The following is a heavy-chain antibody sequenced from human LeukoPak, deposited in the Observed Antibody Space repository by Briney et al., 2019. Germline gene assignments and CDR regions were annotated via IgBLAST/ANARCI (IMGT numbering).Heavy chain of an antibody. V-gene: IGHV1-69*05. CDR2: IIPIFGTA. CDR1: GGTFSSYA. D-gene: IGHD3-9*01. CDR3: ARDRYDILTGYEQALDY. Sequence: GASVKVSCKASGGTFSSYAISWVRQAPGQGLEWMGGIIPIFGTANYAQKFQGRVTMTRDTSISTAYMELSRLRSDDTAVYYCARDRYDILTGYEQALDYWGQGTLVTVSS. J-gene: IGHJ4*02.